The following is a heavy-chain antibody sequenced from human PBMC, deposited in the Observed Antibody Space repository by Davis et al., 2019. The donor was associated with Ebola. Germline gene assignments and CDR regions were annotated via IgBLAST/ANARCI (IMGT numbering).Heavy chain of an antibody. J-gene: IGHJ4*02. D-gene: IGHD6-19*01. CDR3: AKGPSGIAVAGIPAGLTYFDY. V-gene: IGHV3-9*01. CDR1: GFTFDDYA. Sequence: PGGSLRLSCAASGFTFDDYAMHWVRQAPGKGLEWVSGISWNSGSIGYADSVKGRFTISRDNAKNSLYLQMNSLRAEDTALYYCAKGPSGIAVAGIPAGLTYFDYWGQGTLVTVSS. CDR2: ISWNSGSI.